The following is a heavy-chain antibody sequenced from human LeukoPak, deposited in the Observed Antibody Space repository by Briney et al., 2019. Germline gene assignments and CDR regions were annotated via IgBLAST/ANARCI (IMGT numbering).Heavy chain of an antibody. CDR1: GFTFSSYE. J-gene: IGHJ4*02. CDR2: ISSSGSTI. CDR3: ARDPPNYDFWSGYPRSDY. D-gene: IGHD3-3*01. Sequence: GGSLRLSCAASGFTFSSYEMNWVRQAPGKGLEWVSYISSSGSTIYYADSVKGRFTISRDNAKNSLYLQMNSLRAEDTAVYYCARDPPNYDFWSGYPRSDYWGQGTLVTVSS. V-gene: IGHV3-48*03.